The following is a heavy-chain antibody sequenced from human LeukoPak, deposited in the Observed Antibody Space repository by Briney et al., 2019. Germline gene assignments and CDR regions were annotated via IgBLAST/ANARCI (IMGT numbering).Heavy chain of an antibody. Sequence: GGSLRLSCAASGFTFSSYGMHWVRQAPGKGLEWVAFIRYDGSNKYYADSVKGRFTISRDNSKNTLYLQMNSLRAEDTAVYYCAKDQSGSGWYEYYYYYMDVWGKGTTVTISS. J-gene: IGHJ6*03. D-gene: IGHD6-19*01. CDR3: AKDQSGSGWYEYYYYYMDV. V-gene: IGHV3-30*02. CDR2: IRYDGSNK. CDR1: GFTFSSYG.